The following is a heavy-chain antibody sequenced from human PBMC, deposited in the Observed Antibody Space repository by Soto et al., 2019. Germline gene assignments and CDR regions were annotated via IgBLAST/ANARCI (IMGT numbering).Heavy chain of an antibody. CDR1: GYTFTTFG. CDR2: ISTSKGNT. Sequence: ASVKVSCKTSGYTFTTFGISWVRQAPGQGLEWMGWISTSKGNTNYAQKFQGRVTMTTDTSTSTAYMELRSLRSDDTAVYFCATRSPAFDYWGQGTLVTVSS. CDR3: ATRSPAFDY. J-gene: IGHJ4*02. V-gene: IGHV1-18*01.